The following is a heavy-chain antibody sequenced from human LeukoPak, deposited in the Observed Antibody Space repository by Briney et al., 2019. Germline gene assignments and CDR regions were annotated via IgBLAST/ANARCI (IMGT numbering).Heavy chain of an antibody. CDR2: IIPILGIA. CDR3: ARASPDGYFDY. Sequence: ASVKVSCKASGGTFSSYTISWVRQAPGQGLEWMGRIIPILGIANYAQKFQGRVTITADKSTSTAYMELSSLRSEDTAVYYCARASPDGYFDYWGQGALVTVSS. V-gene: IGHV1-69*02. J-gene: IGHJ4*02. CDR1: GGTFSSYT.